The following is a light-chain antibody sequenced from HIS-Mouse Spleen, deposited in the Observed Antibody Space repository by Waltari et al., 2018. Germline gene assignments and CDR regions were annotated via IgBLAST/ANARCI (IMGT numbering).Light chain of an antibody. CDR3: SSYTSSSFNVV. Sequence: QSALTQPASVSGSPGQSITISCTGTSSDVGGYHYLPWYQQHPGKAPKLMIYDVSNRPSGVSNRFSGSKSGNTASLTISGLQAEDEADYYCSSYTSSSFNVVFGGGTKLTVL. CDR1: SSDVGGYHY. J-gene: IGLJ2*01. CDR2: DVS. V-gene: IGLV2-14*03.